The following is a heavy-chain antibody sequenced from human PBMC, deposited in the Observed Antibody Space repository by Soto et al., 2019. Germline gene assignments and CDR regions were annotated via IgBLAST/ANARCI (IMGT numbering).Heavy chain of an antibody. D-gene: IGHD2-2*01. J-gene: IGHJ6*02. CDR1: GYTFTGYY. Sequence: ASVKVSCKASGYTFTGYYMHWVRQAPGQGLEWMGRINPNSGGTNYAQKFQGWVTMTRDTSISTAYMELSRLRSDDTAVYYCARADCSSTSCYAPIYYYGMDVWGQGTTVTAP. V-gene: IGHV1-2*04. CDR3: ARADCSSTSCYAPIYYYGMDV. CDR2: INPNSGGT.